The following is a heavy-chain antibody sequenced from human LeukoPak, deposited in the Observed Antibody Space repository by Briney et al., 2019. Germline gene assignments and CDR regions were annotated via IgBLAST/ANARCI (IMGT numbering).Heavy chain of an antibody. CDR2: IKQDGSEK. J-gene: IGHJ4*02. D-gene: IGHD2-2*02. CDR3: AREQYQLLYGRVY. Sequence: GGSLRLSCAASGFTFSSYWMSWVRQVPGKGLEWVANIKQDGSEKYYVDSVKGRFTISRDNAKNSLYLQMNSLRAEDTAVYYCAREQYQLLYGRVYWGQGTLVTVSS. CDR1: GFTFSSYW. V-gene: IGHV3-7*01.